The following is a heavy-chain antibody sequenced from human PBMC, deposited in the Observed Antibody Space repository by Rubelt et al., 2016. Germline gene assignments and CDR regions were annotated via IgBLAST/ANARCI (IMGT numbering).Heavy chain of an antibody. CDR1: GFSFNIYE. J-gene: IGHJ5*02. D-gene: IGHD2/OR15-2a*01. CDR3: VRDEYGVGGDP. Sequence: EVQLVESGGGLVQPGGSLRLSCAASGFSFNIYEMNWVRQAPGKGLEWVSYITASGGARYDADAVKGRFTVSRDNAKNLLYLQMNNVTDDDTALYYCVRDEYGVGGDPWGQGTLVTVSS. CDR2: ITASGGAR. V-gene: IGHV3-48*03.